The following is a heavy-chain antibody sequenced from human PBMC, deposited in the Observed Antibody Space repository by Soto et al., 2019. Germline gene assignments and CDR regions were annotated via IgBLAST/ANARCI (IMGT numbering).Heavy chain of an antibody. J-gene: IGHJ3*02. CDR3: ARGYCGGDCYSFDI. CDR2: ISAYNGNT. D-gene: IGHD2-21*01. V-gene: IGHV1-18*04. Sequence: ASVKVSCKASGYTFTSYYMHWVRQAPGQGLEWMGWISAYNGNTNYAQKLQGRVTMTTDTSTSTAYMELRSLRSDDTAVYYCARGYCGGDCYSFDIWGQGTMVTVSS. CDR1: GYTFTSYY.